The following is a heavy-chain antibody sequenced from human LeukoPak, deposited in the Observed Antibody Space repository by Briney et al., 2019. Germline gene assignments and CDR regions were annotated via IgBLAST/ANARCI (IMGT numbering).Heavy chain of an antibody. CDR2: ISSNGGST. Sequence: GGSLRLSCSASGFTFSSYAMHWVRQAPGKGLEYVSAISSNGGSTYYADSVKGRFTISRDNSKNTLYLQMSSLRAEDTAVYYCARAIAVAGNYYYYGMDVWGQGTTVTVSS. V-gene: IGHV3-64D*06. CDR1: GFTFSSYA. D-gene: IGHD6-19*01. J-gene: IGHJ6*02. CDR3: ARAIAVAGNYYYYGMDV.